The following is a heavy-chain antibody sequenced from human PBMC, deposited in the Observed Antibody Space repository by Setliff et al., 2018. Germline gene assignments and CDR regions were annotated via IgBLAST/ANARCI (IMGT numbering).Heavy chain of an antibody. Sequence: PSETLSLTCSVSGASISNYYWSWIRQPPGKGLGWIGYIYSSGSTNYNPSLKSRVAISRDTSTNQLSLELRSVTAADTAVYYCAREPTRTGGFYYLDVWGEGTTVTVSS. CDR2: IYSSGST. D-gene: IGHD2-2*01. CDR3: AREPTRTGGFYYLDV. V-gene: IGHV4-4*08. J-gene: IGHJ6*03. CDR1: GASISNYY.